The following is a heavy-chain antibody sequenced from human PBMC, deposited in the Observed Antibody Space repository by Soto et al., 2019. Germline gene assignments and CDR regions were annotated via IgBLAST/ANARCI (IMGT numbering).Heavy chain of an antibody. V-gene: IGHV4-28*01. CDR3: ASGGVQDVGEY. CDR1: GYSISSSNW. Sequence: SETLSLTCAVSGYSISSSNWWGWIRQPPGKGLEWIGYIYYSGSTYYNPSLKSRVTMSVDTSKNQFSLKLSSVTAVDTAVYYCASGGVQDVGEYWGQGTLVTVSS. CDR2: IYYSGST. J-gene: IGHJ4*02. D-gene: IGHD3-10*01.